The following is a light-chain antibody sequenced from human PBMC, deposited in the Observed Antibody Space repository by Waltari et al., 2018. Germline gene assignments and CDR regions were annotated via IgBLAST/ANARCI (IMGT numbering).Light chain of an antibody. CDR1: QSISSW. CDR2: KAS. J-gene: IGKJ2*01. CDR3: QQYNSYPYT. Sequence: TCRASQSISSWLAWYQQKPGKAPKVMIYKASSLESGVPSRFSGSGSGTEFTLTISSLQPDDFATYYCQQYNSYPYTFGQGTKLEIK. V-gene: IGKV1-5*03.